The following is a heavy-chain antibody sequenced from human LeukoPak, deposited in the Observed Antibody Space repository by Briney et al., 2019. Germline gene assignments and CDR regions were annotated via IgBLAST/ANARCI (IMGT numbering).Heavy chain of an antibody. V-gene: IGHV4-59*08. J-gene: IGHJ2*01. CDR3: AKIPKGGDGLTSADQIYFDI. Sequence: PSETLSLTCTVSGVSISSYYWSWIRQPPGKGLEWIGYLYYNGNTNNNPSLKSRVTMSVDTSNNQFSLRLSSVTAADTAVYYCAKIPKGGDGLTSADQIYFDIWGRGTLVIVSS. CDR2: LYYNGNT. CDR1: GVSISSYY. D-gene: IGHD2-21*01.